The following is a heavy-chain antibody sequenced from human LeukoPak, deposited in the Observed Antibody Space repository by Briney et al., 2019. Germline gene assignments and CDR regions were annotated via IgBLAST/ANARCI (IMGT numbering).Heavy chain of an antibody. CDR2: IYASTST. J-gene: IGHJ4*02. D-gene: IGHD3-10*01. CDR1: GDSISNHTSY. CDR3: ARRPLSYGLDY. V-gene: IGHV4-61*02. Sequence: SETLSLTCTVSGDSISNHTSYWPWLRQPAGKGLEWIGRIYASTSTSYHPSLKSRVTISVDTSKNAFSLKLTSVTAADTAVYYCARRPLSYGLDYWGQGTLVTVSS.